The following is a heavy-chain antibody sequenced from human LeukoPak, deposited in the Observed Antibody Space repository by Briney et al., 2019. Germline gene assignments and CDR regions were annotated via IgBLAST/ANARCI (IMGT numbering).Heavy chain of an antibody. V-gene: IGHV4-34*01. CDR1: GGSFSGYY. D-gene: IGHD3-10*01. Sequence: SETLSLTCAVCGGSFSGYYWSWIRQPPGKGLEWIGEINHSGSTNYNPSLKSRVTISVDTSKNQFSLKLSSVTAADTAVYYCARGRSWFPFSYWGQGTLVTVSS. J-gene: IGHJ4*02. CDR3: ARGRSWFPFSY. CDR2: INHSGST.